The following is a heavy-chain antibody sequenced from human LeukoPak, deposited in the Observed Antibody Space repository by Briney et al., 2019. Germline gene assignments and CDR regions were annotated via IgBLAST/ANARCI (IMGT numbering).Heavy chain of an antibody. CDR2: IYYSGST. V-gene: IGHV4-59*08. Sequence: PSETLSLTCTVSGGSISSYYWSWIRQPPGKRLEWIGYIYYSGSTNYNPSLKSRVTISVDTSKNQFSLKLSSVTAADTAVYYCARQRPTYYYYGMDVWGQGTTVTVSS. J-gene: IGHJ6*02. CDR3: ARQRPTYYYYGMDV. CDR1: GGSISSYY.